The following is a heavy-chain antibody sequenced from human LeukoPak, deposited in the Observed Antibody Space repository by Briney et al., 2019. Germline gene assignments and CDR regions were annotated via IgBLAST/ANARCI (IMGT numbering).Heavy chain of an antibody. CDR2: IYHSGST. J-gene: IGHJ4*02. Sequence: PSETLSLTCAVSGGSISSSNWWGWVRQPPGKGLEWIGEIYHSGSTYYNPSLKSRVTISVDTSKNQFSLNLSSVTAADTAVYYCARRGLIDYWGQGTLVTVSS. D-gene: IGHD3/OR15-3a*01. V-gene: IGHV4-4*02. CDR1: GGSISSSNW. CDR3: ARRGLIDY.